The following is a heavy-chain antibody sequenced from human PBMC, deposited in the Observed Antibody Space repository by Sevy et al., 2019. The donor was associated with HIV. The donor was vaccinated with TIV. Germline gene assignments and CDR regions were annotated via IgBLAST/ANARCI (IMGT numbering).Heavy chain of an antibody. V-gene: IGHV1-18*01. Sequence: ASVKVSCKASGYTFASYGISWVRQAPGQGLEWMGWVTPYNVHKKYAQKLQGRVTMTTDTSTSTAYMELRSLRSDDTAVYYCARCLGGLRPWEYNWFDPWGQGTLVTVSS. CDR3: ARCLGGLRPWEYNWFDP. D-gene: IGHD1-26*01. CDR2: VTPYNVHK. J-gene: IGHJ5*02. CDR1: GYTFASYG.